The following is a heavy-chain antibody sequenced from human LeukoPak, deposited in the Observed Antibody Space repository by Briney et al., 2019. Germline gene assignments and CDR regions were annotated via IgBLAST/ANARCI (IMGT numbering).Heavy chain of an antibody. D-gene: IGHD4-17*01. CDR3: ARDSEKLYGDYALDY. Sequence: SSVKVSCKASGGTFSSYAISWVRQAPGQGLEWMGGIIPIFGTANYAQKFQGRVTITADESTSTAYMELSSLRSEDTAVYYCARDSEKLYGDYALDYWGQGTLVTVSS. CDR2: IIPIFGTA. V-gene: IGHV1-69*13. CDR1: GGTFSSYA. J-gene: IGHJ4*02.